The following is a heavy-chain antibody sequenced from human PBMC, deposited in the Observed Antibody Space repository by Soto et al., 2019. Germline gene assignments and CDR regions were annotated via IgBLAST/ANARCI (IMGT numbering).Heavy chain of an antibody. CDR1: GVTVSSNY. CDR2: IYSGGST. CDR3: SRQHSSSNNYYCYYMDG. Sequence: PGGSLRLSCAASGVTVSSNYMSWVRQAPGKGLEWASVIYSGGSTYYAASVKSRFTISRHNSKNALYPQLNSLRAGDTAVYYCSRQHSSSNNYYCYYMDGWGKGATVTVSS. V-gene: IGHV3-53*04. J-gene: IGHJ6*03. D-gene: IGHD6-6*01.